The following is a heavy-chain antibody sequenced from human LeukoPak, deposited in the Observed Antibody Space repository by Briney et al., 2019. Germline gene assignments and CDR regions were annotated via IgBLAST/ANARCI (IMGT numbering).Heavy chain of an antibody. D-gene: IGHD6-19*01. Sequence: GASVKVSCKASGYTFTSYGISWVRQAPGQGLEWMGWISAYNGNTNYAQKLQGRVTMTTDTSTSTAHMELRSLRSDDTAVYYCARDWDRRVWYDCFDPWGQGTLVTVSS. CDR2: ISAYNGNT. CDR1: GYTFTSYG. V-gene: IGHV1-18*01. J-gene: IGHJ5*02. CDR3: ARDWDRRVWYDCFDP.